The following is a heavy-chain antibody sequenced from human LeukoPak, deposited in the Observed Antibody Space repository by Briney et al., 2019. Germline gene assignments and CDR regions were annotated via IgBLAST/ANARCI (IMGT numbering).Heavy chain of an antibody. V-gene: IGHV3-74*01. D-gene: IGHD3-22*01. CDR2: INSDGSST. CDR3: ARAGFSGYPYYYYMDV. J-gene: IGHJ6*03. CDR1: GFTFSSYW. Sequence: PGGSLRLSCAASGFTFSSYWMHWVRQAPGKGLVWVSRINSDGSSTSYADSVKGRFTISRDNAKNTLYLQMNSLRAEDTAVYYCARAGFSGYPYYYYMDVWGKGTTVTVS.